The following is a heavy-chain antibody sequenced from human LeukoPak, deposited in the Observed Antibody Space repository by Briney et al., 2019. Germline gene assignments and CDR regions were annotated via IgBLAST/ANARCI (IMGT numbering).Heavy chain of an antibody. CDR3: ARDRIPYYYDSSGYYFWFDP. V-gene: IGHV3-30-3*01. CDR1: GFTFSGYA. J-gene: IGHJ5*02. CDR2: ISYDGSNK. Sequence: GGSLRLSCAASGFTFSGYAMHWVRQAPGKGLEWVAVISYDGSNKYYADSVKGRFTISRDNSKNTLYLQMNSLRGEDTAVYYCARDRIPYYYDSSGYYFWFDPWGQGTLVTVPS. D-gene: IGHD3-22*01.